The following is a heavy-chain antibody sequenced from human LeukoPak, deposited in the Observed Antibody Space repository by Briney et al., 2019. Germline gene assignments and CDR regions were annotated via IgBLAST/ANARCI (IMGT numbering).Heavy chain of an antibody. J-gene: IGHJ4*02. D-gene: IGHD3-9*01. CDR2: ISGSGDST. CDR1: GFAFNTYA. V-gene: IGHV3-23*01. CDR3: AKRGRAKLVTYYFGS. Sequence: PGGSLRLSCAVSGFAFNTYAMRWVRQAPGKGLEWVSSISGSGDSTNYADSVKRRFTISRDNSKNTLYLQMNSLRAEDTAVYYCAKRGRAKLVTYYFGSWGQGTLVTVSS.